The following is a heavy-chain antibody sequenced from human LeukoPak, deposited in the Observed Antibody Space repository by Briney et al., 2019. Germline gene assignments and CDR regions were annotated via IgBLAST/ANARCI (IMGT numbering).Heavy chain of an antibody. V-gene: IGHV4-59*01. J-gene: IGHJ6*03. CDR2: IYYSGST. D-gene: IGHD3-3*01. CDR1: GGSFSGYY. Sequence: SETLSLTCAVSGGSFSGYYWSWIRQPPGKGLEWIGYIYYSGSTNYNPSLKSRVTISVDTSKNQFSLKLSSVTAADTAVYYCARTLRLLEWLHVGTYYYYYYMDVWGKGTTVTVSS. CDR3: ARTLRLLEWLHVGTYYYYYYMDV.